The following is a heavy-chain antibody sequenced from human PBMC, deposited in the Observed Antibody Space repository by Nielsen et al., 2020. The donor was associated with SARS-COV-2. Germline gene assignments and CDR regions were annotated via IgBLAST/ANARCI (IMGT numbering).Heavy chain of an antibody. V-gene: IGHV3-20*01. CDR3: ARLIVPGDPGRFDP. CDR1: GFAFEDYD. D-gene: IGHD2/OR15-2a*01. CDR2: MNWNGGST. Sequence: GGSLRLSCAASGFAFEDYDMAWVRQVPGKGLEWVSSMNWNGGSTHYGDSLKGRFSISRDNAKGSLYLQMDNLSAEDTALYHCARLIVPGDPGRFDPWGQGTQVTVSS. J-gene: IGHJ5*02.